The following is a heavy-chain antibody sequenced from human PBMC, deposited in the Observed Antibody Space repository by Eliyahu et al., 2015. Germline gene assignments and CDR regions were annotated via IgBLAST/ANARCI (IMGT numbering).Heavy chain of an antibody. D-gene: IGHD2/OR15-2a*01. CDR3: AAPYLNILVPPRNPETGAFDI. J-gene: IGHJ3*02. V-gene: IGHV5-51*01. Sequence: EVQLVQSGAELKKPGQSLKISCKTSGYXFTXXWXGWVRQMPGXGLEWMXLVYPGNXDTRYSPAFQGQVTISADNSITTVYLEWSSVKASDTAMYYCAAPYLNILVPPRNPETGAFDIWGQGTFVTVSS. CDR1: GYXFTXXW. CDR2: VYPGNXDT.